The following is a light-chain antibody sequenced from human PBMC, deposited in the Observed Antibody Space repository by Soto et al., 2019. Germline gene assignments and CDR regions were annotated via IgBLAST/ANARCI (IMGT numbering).Light chain of an antibody. J-gene: IGLJ2*01. V-gene: IGLV2-14*01. CDR3: SSYTSSSTVV. CDR2: DVS. CDR1: SSDVGGYNY. Sequence: QSALTQSASVSGSPGQSITISCTGNSSDVGGYNYVSWYQQHPGKAPKLMIYDVSNRPSGVSNRFSGSKSGNTASLTISGLQAEDEADYYCSSYTSSSTVVFGGGTKLTVL.